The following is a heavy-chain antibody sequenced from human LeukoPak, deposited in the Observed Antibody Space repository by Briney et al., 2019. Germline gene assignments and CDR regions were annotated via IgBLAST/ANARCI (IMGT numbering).Heavy chain of an antibody. Sequence: GASVKVSCKASGYTFTGYYMHWVRQPPGQGLEWMGWINPNSGGTNYAQKFQGRVTMTRDTSISTAYMELSRLRSDDTAVYYCARGLRFLEWLLSSLYYFDYWGQGTLVTVSS. D-gene: IGHD3-3*01. V-gene: IGHV1-2*02. J-gene: IGHJ4*02. CDR3: ARGLRFLEWLLSSLYYFDY. CDR2: INPNSGGT. CDR1: GYTFTGYY.